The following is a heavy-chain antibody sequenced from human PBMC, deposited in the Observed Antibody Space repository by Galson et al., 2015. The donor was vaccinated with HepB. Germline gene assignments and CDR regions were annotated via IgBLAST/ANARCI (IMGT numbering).Heavy chain of an antibody. D-gene: IGHD1-26*01. CDR2: FYSGGST. CDR1: GFTVRTNS. CDR3: ATERSTSGSYYFDN. Sequence: SLRLSCAASGFTVRTNSMSWVRQAPGKGLEWVSVFYSGGSTHYADSVKGRFTISRVDSKNTLYLHMNSLRPEDTAVYYCATERSTSGSYYFDNWGQGTLVTVSS. J-gene: IGHJ4*02. V-gene: IGHV3-66*02.